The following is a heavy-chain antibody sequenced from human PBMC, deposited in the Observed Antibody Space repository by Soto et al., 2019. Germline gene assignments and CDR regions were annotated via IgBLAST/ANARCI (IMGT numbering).Heavy chain of an antibody. CDR3: AKEAYSGYDYYYYYGMDV. CDR2: ISYDGSNK. V-gene: IGHV3-30*18. CDR1: GFTFSSYG. Sequence: QVQLVESGGGVVQPGRSLRLSCAASGFTFSSYGMHWVSQAPGKGLEWVAVISYDGSNKYYADSVKGRFTISRDNSKNTLYLQMNSLRAEDTAVYYCAKEAYSGYDYYYYYGMDVWGQGTTVTVSS. D-gene: IGHD5-12*01. J-gene: IGHJ6*02.